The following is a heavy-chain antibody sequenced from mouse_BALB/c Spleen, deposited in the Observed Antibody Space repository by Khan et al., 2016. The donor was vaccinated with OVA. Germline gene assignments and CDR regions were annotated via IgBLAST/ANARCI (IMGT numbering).Heavy chain of an antibody. Sequence: QVQLKQSGPGLVQPSQSLSITCTVSGFSLTNYAVHWVRQSPGKGLEWLGVIWSGGSTDCNAAFISRLSINKDNSKSQVFFKINSLQANDTAIYYCARGNGYYVWYFDVWGAGTTVTVSS. J-gene: IGHJ1*01. CDR1: GFSLTNYA. CDR3: ARGNGYYVWYFDV. D-gene: IGHD2-3*01. CDR2: IWSGGST. V-gene: IGHV2-2*02.